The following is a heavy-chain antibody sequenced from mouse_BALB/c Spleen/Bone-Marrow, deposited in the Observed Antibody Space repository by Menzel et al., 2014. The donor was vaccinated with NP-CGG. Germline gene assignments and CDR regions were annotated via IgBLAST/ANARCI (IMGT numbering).Heavy chain of an antibody. CDR2: IYPGSGRT. Sequence: LQQSGSELVRPGASVKLSCMASGYTFTSYWMHWVRQRHGQGLEWIGNIYPGSGRTYYDEKFKNKVSLTVDTSSSTAYMHLSSLTSEDSAVYYCTRREGAYYGNYVGYFDYWGQGTTLTVSS. CDR1: GYTFTSYW. V-gene: IGHV1S22*01. J-gene: IGHJ2*01. CDR3: TRREGAYYGNYVGYFDY. D-gene: IGHD2-10*01.